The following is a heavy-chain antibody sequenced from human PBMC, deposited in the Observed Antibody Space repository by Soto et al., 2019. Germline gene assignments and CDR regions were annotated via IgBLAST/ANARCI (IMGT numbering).Heavy chain of an antibody. J-gene: IGHJ3*02. V-gene: IGHV1-24*01. CDR2: FDPEDGET. D-gene: IGHD1-7*01. CDR3: ATYRSGTTGRDDAFDI. CDR1: GYTLTELS. Sequence: ASVKVSCKVSGYTLTELSMHWVRQAPGKGLEWMGGFDPEDGETIYAQKFQGRVTMTEDTSTDTAYMELSSLRSEDTAVYYCATYRSGTTGRDDAFDIWGQGTMVTVSS.